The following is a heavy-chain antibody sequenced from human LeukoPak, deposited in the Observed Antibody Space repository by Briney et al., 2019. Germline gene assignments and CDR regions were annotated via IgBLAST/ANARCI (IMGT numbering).Heavy chain of an antibody. Sequence: GRSLRLSCAASGFTFSSYAMHWVRQAPGKGLEWVAVIPYDGSNKYYADSVKGRFTISRDNSKNTLYLQMNSLRAEDTAVYYCAREECSSTSCTSYFDYWGQGTLVTVSS. D-gene: IGHD2-2*01. CDR2: IPYDGSNK. V-gene: IGHV3-30*04. J-gene: IGHJ4*02. CDR1: GFTFSSYA. CDR3: AREECSSTSCTSYFDY.